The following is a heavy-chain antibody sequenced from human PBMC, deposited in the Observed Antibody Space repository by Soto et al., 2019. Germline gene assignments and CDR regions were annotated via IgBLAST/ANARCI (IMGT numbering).Heavy chain of an antibody. D-gene: IGHD3-10*01. Sequence: ASVKVSCKASGGTFSSYTISWVRQAPGQGLEWMGRIIPILGIANYAQKFQGRVTITADKSTSTAYMKLSSLRSEDTAVYYCARAIWNYYGSGSYYNPYYYYYYYMDVWGKGTTVTVSS. CDR1: GGTFSSYT. V-gene: IGHV1-69*02. J-gene: IGHJ6*03. CDR3: ARAIWNYYGSGSYYNPYYYYYYYMDV. CDR2: IIPILGIA.